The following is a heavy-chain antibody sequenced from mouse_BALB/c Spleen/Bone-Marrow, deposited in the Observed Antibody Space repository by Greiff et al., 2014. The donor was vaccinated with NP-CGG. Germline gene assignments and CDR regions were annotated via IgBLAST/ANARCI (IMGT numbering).Heavy chain of an antibody. J-gene: IGHJ2*01. CDR2: IYPGDGDT. V-gene: IGHV1-80*01. D-gene: IGHD1-1*01. Sequence: VQLQQSGAELVRPGSSVKISCKASGYAFSAYWMIWVKQRPGQGLEWIGQIYPGDGDTNYNGKFKGTATLTADKSSSTAYMQLSSLTSEDSAVYFCARSGYGSNYDYWGQGTTLTVSS. CDR3: ARSGYGSNYDY. CDR1: GYAFSAYW.